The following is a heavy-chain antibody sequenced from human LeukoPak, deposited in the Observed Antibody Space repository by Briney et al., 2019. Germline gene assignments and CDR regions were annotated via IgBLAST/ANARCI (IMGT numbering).Heavy chain of an antibody. CDR1: GYTFTSYY. CDR3: ARGTQDLIDY. D-gene: IGHD2-15*01. CDR2: INPNTVGT. J-gene: IGHJ4*02. V-gene: IGHV1-2*02. Sequence: ASVKVSCKASGYTFTSYYMHWVRQAPGQGLEWVGWINPNTVGTNYAQNLQGRVTMTRDTSINTAYMELSRLRSDDTAMYYCARGTQDLIDYWGQGTLVTVSS.